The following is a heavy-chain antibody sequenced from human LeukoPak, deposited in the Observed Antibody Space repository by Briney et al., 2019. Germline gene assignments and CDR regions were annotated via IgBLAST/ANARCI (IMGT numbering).Heavy chain of an antibody. CDR2: INPSGGST. CDR3: ARDKYYYDSSGSTDWYFDL. D-gene: IGHD3-22*01. J-gene: IGHJ2*01. CDR1: GYTFTSYY. V-gene: IGHV1-46*01. Sequence: ASVKVSCKASGYTFTSYYMHWVRQAPGQGLECMGIINPSGGSTSYAQKFQGRVTMTRDTSTSTVYMELSSLRSEDTAVYYCARDKYYYDSSGSTDWYFDLWGRGTLVTVSS.